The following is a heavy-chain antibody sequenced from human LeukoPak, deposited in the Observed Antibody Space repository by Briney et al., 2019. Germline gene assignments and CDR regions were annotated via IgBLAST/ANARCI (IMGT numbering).Heavy chain of an antibody. D-gene: IGHD3-9*01. Sequence: SETLSLTCAVSGSAVSSDDHFWSWIRQPPGRGLEWIGYIYHRGSTAYNPSLRSRVTVSLDKSRNQFSLNLYSVTAADTAVYYCARAPYDILTGYFLFDSWGQGTLITVSS. CDR3: ARAPYDILTGYFLFDS. CDR2: IYHRGST. CDR1: GSAVSSDDHF. J-gene: IGHJ4*02. V-gene: IGHV4-30-2*01.